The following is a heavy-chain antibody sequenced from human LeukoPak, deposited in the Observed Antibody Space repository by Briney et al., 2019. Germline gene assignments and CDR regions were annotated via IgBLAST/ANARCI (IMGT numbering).Heavy chain of an antibody. V-gene: IGHV1-8*01. D-gene: IGHD2-21*02. Sequence: GASVKVSCKASGYTFTSYDINWVRQATGQGLEWMGSMNPNSGNTGYAQKFQGRVTMTRNTSISTAYMELSSLRSEDTAVYYCARGIYCRGDCYFYYWGQGNLVTVSS. CDR3: ARGIYCRGDCYFYY. CDR2: MNPNSGNT. CDR1: GYTFTSYD. J-gene: IGHJ4*02.